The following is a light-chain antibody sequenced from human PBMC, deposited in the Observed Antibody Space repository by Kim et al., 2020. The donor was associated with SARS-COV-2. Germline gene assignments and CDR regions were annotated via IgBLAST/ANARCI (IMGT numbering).Light chain of an antibody. CDR2: DVS. Sequence: GPSLAVSCNGPSGDVGGYNFVSWYRQRPGKAPKLMIYDVSSRPSGVSTRFSGSKSGTAASLTISGLQAEDEADYYCSSYSSTTPVVFGGGTQLTVL. CDR1: SGDVGGYNF. V-gene: IGLV2-14*04. CDR3: SSYSSTTPVV. J-gene: IGLJ2*01.